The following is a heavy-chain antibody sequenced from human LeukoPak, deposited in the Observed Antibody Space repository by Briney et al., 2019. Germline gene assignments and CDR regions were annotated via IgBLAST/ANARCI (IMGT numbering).Heavy chain of an antibody. CDR1: GGSFSGYY. J-gene: IGHJ4*02. D-gene: IGHD2-15*01. CDR2: INHSGST. Sequence: SETLSLTCAVYGGSFSGYYWSWIRQPPGKGLEWIGEINHSGSTNYNPSLKSRVTTSIDTSKNQFSLKLSSVTAADTAVYYCARGRGIFYDWGQGTLVTVSS. CDR3: ARGRGIFYD. V-gene: IGHV4-34*01.